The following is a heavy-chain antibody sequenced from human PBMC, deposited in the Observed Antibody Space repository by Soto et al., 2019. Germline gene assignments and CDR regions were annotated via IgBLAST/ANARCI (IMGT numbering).Heavy chain of an antibody. V-gene: IGHV4-34*01. CDR3: ARVARGTATTVVDAFDI. D-gene: IGHD1-1*01. CDR2: MSHSGGT. CDR1: GGFVSSGNYY. Sequence: QEQLQQWGAGLLKPSETLSLTCAVYGGFVSSGNYYWSWIRQPPGKGLEWIGEMSHSGGTHFNPSLKIRVTISVDTSKNQFSLKLSSVTAADTALYYCARVARGTATTVVDAFDIWGPGTMFTVSS. J-gene: IGHJ3*02.